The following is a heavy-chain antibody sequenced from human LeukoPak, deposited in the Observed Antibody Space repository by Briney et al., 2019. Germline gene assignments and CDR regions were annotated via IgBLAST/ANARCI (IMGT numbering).Heavy chain of an antibody. CDR3: ARGSEYCTNGVCVEDY. V-gene: IGHV1-69*04. Sequence: SVKVSCKASGGTFSSYAISWVRQAPGQGLEWMGRIIPILGIANYAQRFQGRVTITADKSTSTAYMELSSLRSEDTAVYYCARGSEYCTNGVCVEDYWGQGTLVTVSS. CDR2: IIPILGIA. CDR1: GGTFSSYA. D-gene: IGHD2-8*01. J-gene: IGHJ4*02.